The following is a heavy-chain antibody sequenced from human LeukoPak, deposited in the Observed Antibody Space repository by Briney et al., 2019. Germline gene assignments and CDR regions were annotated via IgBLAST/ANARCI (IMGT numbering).Heavy chain of an antibody. CDR1: GFTFRGYT. CDR2: ISGSGGTI. D-gene: IGHD2-2*01. V-gene: IGHV3-23*01. Sequence: GGSLRLSCAASGFTFRGYTMCWVRQAPGKGLEWVSVISGSGGTIYYADSVKGRFTISRDNSKNTLYLQMNSLRVEDTAVYYCAKGGYCSSSSCYYGWFEPWGQGTLVTVSS. J-gene: IGHJ5*02. CDR3: AKGGYCSSSSCYYGWFEP.